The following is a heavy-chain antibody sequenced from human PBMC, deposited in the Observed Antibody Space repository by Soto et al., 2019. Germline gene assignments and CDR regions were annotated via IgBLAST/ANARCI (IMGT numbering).Heavy chain of an antibody. J-gene: IGHJ4*02. CDR1: GYTFTSYY. V-gene: IGHV1-46*01. D-gene: IGHD2-8*01. CDR2: INPSGGST. CDR3: ARPPYPGCINAVCYPLDY. Sequence: QVQLVPSGAEVKKPGASVKISCKASGYTFTSYYMHWVRQAPGQGLEWMGIINPSGGSTNYAQKLQGTVAMTRDTSTSTVYMELNSLRSEDTAVYYCARPPYPGCINAVCYPLDYWGQGTLVTVSS.